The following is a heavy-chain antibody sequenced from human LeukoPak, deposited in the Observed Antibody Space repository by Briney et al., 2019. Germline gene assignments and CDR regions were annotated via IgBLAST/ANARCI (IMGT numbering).Heavy chain of an antibody. Sequence: GGSLRLSCAASGFTFTRYAMHWVRQAPGKGLEWVAVISYDGINKYYADSVKGRFTISRDNSKKALFLQMNSLRAEDTAVYYCARGAKWAYYFDYWGQGTLVTVSS. J-gene: IGHJ4*02. V-gene: IGHV3-30-3*01. D-gene: IGHD1-26*01. CDR2: ISYDGINK. CDR1: GFTFTRYA. CDR3: ARGAKWAYYFDY.